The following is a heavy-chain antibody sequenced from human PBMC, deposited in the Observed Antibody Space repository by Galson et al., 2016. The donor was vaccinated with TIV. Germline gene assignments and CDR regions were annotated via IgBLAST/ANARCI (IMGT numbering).Heavy chain of an antibody. CDR2: LSYDERNK. CDR1: GFTFSSHW. D-gene: IGHD6-19*01. J-gene: IGHJ6*02. Sequence: SLRLSCAASGFTFSSHWMTWVRQAPGKGLEWVAVLSYDERNKKYADSVKGRFTISRDNSKNTLYLQMHSLRPDDTAVYYCAKQWLKDYYGMDVWGPGTTVTVSS. CDR3: AKQWLKDYYGMDV. V-gene: IGHV3-30*18.